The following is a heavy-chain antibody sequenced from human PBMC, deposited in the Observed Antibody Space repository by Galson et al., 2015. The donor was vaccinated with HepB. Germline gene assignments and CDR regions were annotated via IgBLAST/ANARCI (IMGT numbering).Heavy chain of an antibody. CDR2: IIPILGIA. CDR1: GGTFSSYA. CDR3: ASSKVGVIAAAGTLDY. V-gene: IGHV1-69*04. D-gene: IGHD6-13*01. Sequence: SVKVSCKASGGTFSSYAISWVRQAPGQGLEWMGRIIPILGIANYAQKFQGRVTITADKSTSTAYMELSSLRSEDTAVYYCASSKVGVIAAAGTLDYWGQGTLVTVSS. J-gene: IGHJ4*02.